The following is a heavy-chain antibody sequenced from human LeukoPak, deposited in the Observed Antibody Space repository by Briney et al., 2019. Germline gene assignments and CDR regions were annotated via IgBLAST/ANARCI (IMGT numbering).Heavy chain of an antibody. CDR3: ARVPSVFSGYIAAAGTADY. V-gene: IGHV3-66*01. D-gene: IGHD6-13*01. CDR1: GFTVSSNY. Sequence: GGSLRLSCAASGFTVSSNYMSWVRQAPAKGLEWVSVIYSGGSPYYADSVKSRFTIYGDNSKDTLYLQMNRMRAEDTAVYYCARVPSVFSGYIAAAGTADYWGQGTLVTVSS. CDR2: IYSGGSP. J-gene: IGHJ4*02.